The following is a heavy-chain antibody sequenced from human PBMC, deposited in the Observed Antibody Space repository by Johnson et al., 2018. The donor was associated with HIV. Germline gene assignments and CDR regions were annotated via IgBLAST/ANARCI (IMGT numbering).Heavy chain of an antibody. CDR3: VSSAQWSGWPPGAFDI. CDR1: GFTFSSYA. J-gene: IGHJ3*02. V-gene: IGHV3-23*04. D-gene: IGHD6-19*01. Sequence: VQLVESGGGVVQPGGSLRLSCAASGFTFSSYAMSWVRQAPGKGLEWVSAISGSGGSTYYADSVKGRFTISRDNSKNTLYLQMNSLRAEDTAVYYCVSSAQWSGWPPGAFDIWGQGTMVTVSS. CDR2: ISGSGGST.